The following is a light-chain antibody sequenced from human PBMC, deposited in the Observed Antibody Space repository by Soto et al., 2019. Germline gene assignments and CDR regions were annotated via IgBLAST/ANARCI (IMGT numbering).Light chain of an antibody. CDR1: SSDIGTYDH. CDR2: SVS. CDR3: QSYDSSLSGYV. J-gene: IGLJ1*01. V-gene: IGLV2-14*01. Sequence: QSALTQPASVSGPPGQSITISCSGTSSDIGTYDHVAWFQQFPGKTPKLMIYSVSNRPSGVSYHFSGSKSGNTASLAITGLQAEDEADYYCQSYDSSLSGYVFGTGTKVTVL.